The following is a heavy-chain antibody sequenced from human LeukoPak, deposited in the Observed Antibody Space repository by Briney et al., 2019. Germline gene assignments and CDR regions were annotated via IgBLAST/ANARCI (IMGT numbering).Heavy chain of an antibody. CDR3: ARDREDCSGGSCYANRFDP. D-gene: IGHD2-15*01. CDR1: GFTFSSYW. Sequence: GGSLRLSCAVSGFTFSSYWMHWVRQDPGMGLVWVSRINTDGSSTSYADSVKGRFTVSRDNAKNTLYLQMNSLRAEDTAVYYCARDREDCSGGSCYANRFDPWGQGTLVTVSS. V-gene: IGHV3-74*01. CDR2: INTDGSST. J-gene: IGHJ5*02.